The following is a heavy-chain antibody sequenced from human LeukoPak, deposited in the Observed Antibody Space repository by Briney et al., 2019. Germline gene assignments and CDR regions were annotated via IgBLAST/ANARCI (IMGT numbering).Heavy chain of an antibody. CDR1: GGSISSSSDY. Sequence: SETLSLTCTVSGGSISSSSDYWGWIRQPPGTGLEWIGSIYYSGSTYYNPSLKSRVTISVDTSKNQFSLKLSSVAAADTAVYYCARAGYDFWSGYYNPYYFDYWGQGTLVTVSS. V-gene: IGHV4-39*07. CDR3: ARAGYDFWSGYYNPYYFDY. J-gene: IGHJ4*02. D-gene: IGHD3-3*01. CDR2: IYYSGST.